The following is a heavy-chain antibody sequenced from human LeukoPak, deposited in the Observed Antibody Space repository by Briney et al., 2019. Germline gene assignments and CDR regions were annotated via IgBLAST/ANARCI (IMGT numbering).Heavy chain of an antibody. CDR3: ARGYSSTSPPSRFDP. D-gene: IGHD2-2*01. Sequence: ASVKVSCKASGYTFTSYGISWVRQAPGQGLEWMGWISAYNGNTNYAQKLQGRVTMTTDTSTSTAYMELRSLRSDDTAVYYCARGYSSTSPPSRFDPWGQGTLVTVSS. J-gene: IGHJ5*02. V-gene: IGHV1-18*01. CDR2: ISAYNGNT. CDR1: GYTFTSYG.